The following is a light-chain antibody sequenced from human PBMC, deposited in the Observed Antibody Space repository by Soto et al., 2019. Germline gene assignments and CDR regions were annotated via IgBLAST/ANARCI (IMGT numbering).Light chain of an antibody. CDR3: QQYGSSPRYT. V-gene: IGKV3-20*01. Sequence: EIVLTQSPGTLSLSPGERATLSCRASQRVSSSYLAWYQEKPGQAPRLLIYGASSRATGIPDRFSGSGSGTDFTLTISTLEPEDFALYYCQQYGSSPRYTFGQGTKLEIK. J-gene: IGKJ2*01. CDR1: QRVSSSY. CDR2: GAS.